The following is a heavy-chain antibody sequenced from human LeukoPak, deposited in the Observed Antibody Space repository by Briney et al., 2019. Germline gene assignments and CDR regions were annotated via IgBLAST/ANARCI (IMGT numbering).Heavy chain of an antibody. CDR3: AKVKAQQLVRHYFDY. CDR1: GFTFSSYA. V-gene: IGHV3-23*01. D-gene: IGHD6-13*01. J-gene: IGHJ4*02. CDR2: ISGSGGST. Sequence: GGSLRLSCAASGFTFSSYAMSWVRQAPGKGLEWVSAISGSGGSTYYADPVKGRFTISRDNSKNTLYLQMNSLRAEDTAVYYRAKVKAQQLVRHYFDYWGQGTLVTVSS.